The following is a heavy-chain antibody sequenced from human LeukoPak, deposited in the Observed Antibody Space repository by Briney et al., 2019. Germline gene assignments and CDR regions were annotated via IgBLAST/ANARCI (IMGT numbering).Heavy chain of an antibody. Sequence: PGGSLRLSCAASGFTFSSYAMHWVRQAPGKGLEWVAVISYDGSNKYYADSVKGRFTISRDNSKNTLYLQMNSLRAEDTAVYYCARETAVDTAMGDAFDIWGQGTMVTVSS. D-gene: IGHD5-18*01. CDR3: ARETAVDTAMGDAFDI. CDR2: ISYDGSNK. J-gene: IGHJ3*02. CDR1: GFTFSSYA. V-gene: IGHV3-30*04.